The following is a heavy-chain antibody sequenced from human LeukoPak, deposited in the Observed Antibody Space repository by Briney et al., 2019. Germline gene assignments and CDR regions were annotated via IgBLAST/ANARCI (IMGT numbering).Heavy chain of an antibody. V-gene: IGHV3-7*01. D-gene: IGHD3-3*01. J-gene: IGHJ4*02. Sequence: GGSLRLSGAASGFIFTNYFMSWVRQAPGKGLDWVASIKHDGSEKYYVDSVRGRFTISRDNTMNSLYLQMSSLRAEDTAVYYCATDRGWRTSGYYLYYFEYWGQGTLVTYSS. CDR2: IKHDGSEK. CDR3: ATDRGWRTSGYYLYYFEY. CDR1: GFIFTNYF.